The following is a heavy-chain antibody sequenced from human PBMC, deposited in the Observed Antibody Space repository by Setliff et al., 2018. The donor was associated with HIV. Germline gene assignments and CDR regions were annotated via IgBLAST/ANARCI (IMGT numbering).Heavy chain of an antibody. CDR2: IYYSGST. V-gene: IGHV4-59*01. CDR3: ASEATYYYAGSGYYYIDY. J-gene: IGHJ4*02. D-gene: IGHD3-22*01. CDR1: GGSISSYY. Sequence: TSETLSLTCTVSGGSISSYYWHWIRQPPGKGLEWIGYIYYSGSTNYNRSLKSRITISVDTSKNQFSRKLSSVTAADTAVYYCASEATYYYAGSGYYYIDYWGRGTPVTVSS.